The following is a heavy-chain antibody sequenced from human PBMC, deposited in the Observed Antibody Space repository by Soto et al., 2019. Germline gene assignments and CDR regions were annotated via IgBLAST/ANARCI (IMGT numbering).Heavy chain of an antibody. Sequence: QVQLVESGGGVVQPGRSLRLSCAASGFTFSSYGMHWIRQAPGKGLEWVAVIWYDGSNKYYADSVKGRFTISRDNSKNTLYLQMNSLRAEDTAVYYCARDSRPITIFGVVIDYWGQGTLVTVSS. D-gene: IGHD3-3*01. V-gene: IGHV3-33*01. CDR1: GFTFSSYG. CDR3: ARDSRPITIFGVVIDY. J-gene: IGHJ4*02. CDR2: IWYDGSNK.